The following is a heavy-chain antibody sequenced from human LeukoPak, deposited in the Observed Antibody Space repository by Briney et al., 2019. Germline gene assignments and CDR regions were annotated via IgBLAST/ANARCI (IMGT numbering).Heavy chain of an antibody. D-gene: IGHD6-13*01. CDR3: AKGVSSSWSNDAFDI. J-gene: IGHJ3*02. V-gene: IGHV3-30*18. CDR1: GFTFSNYN. Sequence: GGSLRLSCAASGFTFSNYNMNCVRQAPGKGLKWVAVISYDGSNKYYADSVKGRFTISRDNSKNTLYLQMNSLRTEDTAVYYCAKGVSSSWSNDAFDIWGQGTMVTVSS. CDR2: ISYDGSNK.